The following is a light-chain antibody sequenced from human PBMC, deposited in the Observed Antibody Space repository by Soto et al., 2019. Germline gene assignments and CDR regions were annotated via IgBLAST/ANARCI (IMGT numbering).Light chain of an antibody. CDR3: QQCATSPLT. Sequence: PGERATPSCRASQSVGNNYVAWYQQKPGQAPRLLIHDASSRATGIPDRFSGSGSGTDFTLTISRLELEDFAVYFCQQCATSPLTFGQGTRVDIK. J-gene: IGKJ1*01. CDR2: DAS. CDR1: QSVGNNY. V-gene: IGKV3-20*01.